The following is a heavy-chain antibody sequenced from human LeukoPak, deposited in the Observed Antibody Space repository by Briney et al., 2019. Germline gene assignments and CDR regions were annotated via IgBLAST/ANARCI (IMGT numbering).Heavy chain of an antibody. CDR2: IDWDDDK. J-gene: IGHJ4*02. Sequence: SGPALVKPTQTLTLTCTFSRVSLSTSGMRVSWIRQPPGKALEWLSRIDWDDDKFYSTSMKSRLTISKDTSKNQVVLNMTNMDPVDTATYYCARESYYGSGSYYDYWGQGTLVTVSS. CDR1: RVSLSTSGMR. D-gene: IGHD3-10*01. V-gene: IGHV2-70*04. CDR3: ARESYYGSGSYYDY.